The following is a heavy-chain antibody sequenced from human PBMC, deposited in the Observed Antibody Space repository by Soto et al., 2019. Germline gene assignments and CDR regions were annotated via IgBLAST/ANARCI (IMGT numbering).Heavy chain of an antibody. CDR2: ISAYNGNT. V-gene: IGHV1-18*01. D-gene: IGHD6-13*01. J-gene: IGHJ5*02. CDR3: ARVDLSSSWYNPHNWFDP. Sequence: QVQLVQSGAEVKKPGASVKVSCKASGYTFTSYGISWVRQAPGQGLEWMGWISAYNGNTNYAQKLKGRVTMTTDTSTSTAYMELRSLRSDDTAVYYCARVDLSSSWYNPHNWFDPWGQGTLVTVSS. CDR1: GYTFTSYG.